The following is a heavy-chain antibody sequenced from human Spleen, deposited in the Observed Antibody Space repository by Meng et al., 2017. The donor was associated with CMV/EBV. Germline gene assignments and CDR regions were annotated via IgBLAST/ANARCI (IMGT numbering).Heavy chain of an antibody. D-gene: IGHD6-19*01. CDR2: IKPGGGST. CDR1: GYTFTSYY. V-gene: IGHV1-46*01. CDR3: ARDQIAVSGLSYYFGF. Sequence: ASVKVSCKASGYTFTSYYIHWVRQAPGHGLEWMGIIKPGGGSTTYAQKFQGRVTLTRDMSASTVYMELSSLRSEDTAVYYCARDQIAVSGLSYYFGFWGQGTLVTVSS. J-gene: IGHJ4*02.